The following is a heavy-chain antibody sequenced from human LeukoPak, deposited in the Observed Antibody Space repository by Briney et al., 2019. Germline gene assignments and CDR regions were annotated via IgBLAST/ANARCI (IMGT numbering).Heavy chain of an antibody. Sequence: ASVKVSCKASGYTFTGYYIHWVRQAPGLGLEWMGWINPNSGGTNYAQNFQGRVTMTRDTSISTAYMELSRLRSDDTAMYYCAREHSSSSGKVFDYWGQGTLVTVSS. V-gene: IGHV1-2*02. CDR2: INPNSGGT. CDR3: AREHSSSSGKVFDY. J-gene: IGHJ4*02. D-gene: IGHD6-6*01. CDR1: GYTFTGYY.